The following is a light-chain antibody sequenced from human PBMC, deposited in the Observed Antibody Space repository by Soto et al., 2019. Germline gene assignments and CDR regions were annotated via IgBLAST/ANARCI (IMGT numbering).Light chain of an antibody. CDR1: QGISSW. V-gene: IGKV1-5*01. J-gene: IGKJ1*01. CDR3: QQYGSSGT. Sequence: DIQMTQSPSTLSASVGDRVTITCRASQGISSWLAWYQQKLGRAPRLLIYDAPSLESGVPSRFSGSGYGTEFTLTISRLEPEDFAVYYCQQYGSSGTFGQGTKVDIK. CDR2: DAP.